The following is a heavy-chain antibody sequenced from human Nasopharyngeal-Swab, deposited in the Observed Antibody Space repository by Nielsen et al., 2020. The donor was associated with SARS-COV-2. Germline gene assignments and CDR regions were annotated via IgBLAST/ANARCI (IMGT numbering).Heavy chain of an antibody. CDR3: ARESSAADY. CDR1: DFTFSHYW. CDR2: INHDGSQK. D-gene: IGHD6-13*01. Sequence: GGSLRLSCGASDFTFSHYWMSWVRQAPGKGLEWVANINHDGSQKYYVDSVKGRFTISRDNSKNSIYLQMDRLRVEDTAVYYCARESSAADYWGRGTLVTVSS. V-gene: IGHV3-7*01. J-gene: IGHJ1*01.